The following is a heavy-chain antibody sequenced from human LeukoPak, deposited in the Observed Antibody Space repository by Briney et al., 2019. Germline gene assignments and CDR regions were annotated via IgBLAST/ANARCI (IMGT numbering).Heavy chain of an antibody. J-gene: IGHJ3*02. D-gene: IGHD6-13*01. CDR3: ASQSQQQLVTFDI. V-gene: IGHV1-69*05. CDR1: GGTFSSYA. CDR2: IIPIFGTA. Sequence: SVKVSCKASGGTFSSYAINWVRQAPGQGLEWMGGIIPIFGTASYAQKFQGRVTITTDESTSTAYMELSSLRSEDTAVYYCASQSQQQLVTFDIWGQGTMVTVSS.